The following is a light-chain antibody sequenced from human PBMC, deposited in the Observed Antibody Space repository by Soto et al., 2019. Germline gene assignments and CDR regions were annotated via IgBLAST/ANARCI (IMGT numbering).Light chain of an antibody. J-gene: IGKJ1*01. Sequence: EIVMTQSPDTLSVSPGERVTLSCRASQSVSNDLAWYQQRPDQAPRLLIYDASTRATGVPARFSGSGSGTEFTLTISRLQSEDFTVYSCQHYNSWSQTFGQGTKVEIK. V-gene: IGKV3-15*01. CDR1: QSVSND. CDR3: QHYNSWSQT. CDR2: DAS.